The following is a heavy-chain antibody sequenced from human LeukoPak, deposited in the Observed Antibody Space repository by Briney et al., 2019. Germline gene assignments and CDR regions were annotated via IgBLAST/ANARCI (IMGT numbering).Heavy chain of an antibody. D-gene: IGHD3-10*01. CDR1: GYTFTSYG. Sequence: ASVKVSCKASGYTFTSYGISWVRQAPGQGLEWMGWISAYNGNTNYAQKLQGRVTMTTDTSTSTAYMELRGLRSDDTAVYYCARDRAPVLLWFGESKPYYYYGMDVWGKGTTVTVSS. J-gene: IGHJ6*04. CDR3: ARDRAPVLLWFGESKPYYYYGMDV. V-gene: IGHV1-18*04. CDR2: ISAYNGNT.